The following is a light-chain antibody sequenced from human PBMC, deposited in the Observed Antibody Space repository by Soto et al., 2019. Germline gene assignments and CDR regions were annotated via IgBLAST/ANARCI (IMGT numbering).Light chain of an antibody. CDR2: AAS. CDR1: QSISNF. V-gene: IGKV1-39*01. Sequence: DIEMTQSPSSLSASVGDRVTITCRASQSISNFLYWYQQKSGKAPKLLIFAASNLQSGVPARFSGSGSGTEFTLTISSLQSEDFAVYYCQQYNNWPITFGQGTRLEI. CDR3: QQYNNWPIT. J-gene: IGKJ5*01.